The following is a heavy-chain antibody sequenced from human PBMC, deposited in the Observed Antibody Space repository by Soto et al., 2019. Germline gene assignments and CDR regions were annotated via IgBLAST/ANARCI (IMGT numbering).Heavy chain of an antibody. CDR2: ISSSSSYI. Sequence: GGSLRLSCAASGFTFSSYSMNWVRQAPGKGLEWVSSISSSSSYIYYADSVKGRFTISRDNAKNSLYLQMNSLRAEDTAVYYCARESQPTLRYFDWSPPDYWGQGTLVTVSS. CDR3: ARESQPTLRYFDWSPPDY. J-gene: IGHJ4*02. D-gene: IGHD3-9*01. CDR1: GFTFSSYS. V-gene: IGHV3-21*01.